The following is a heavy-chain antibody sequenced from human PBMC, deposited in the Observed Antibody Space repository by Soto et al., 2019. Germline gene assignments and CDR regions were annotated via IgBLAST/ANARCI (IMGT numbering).Heavy chain of an antibody. Sequence: GGSLRLSCAASGLIFSVYPMTWVRQAPGKGLECVSIISGSGDTTYYADSVKGRFTISRDNSKNTLYLQMNSLRAEDTAVYYCARDTSSWINYWGQGTLVTVSS. V-gene: IGHV3-23*01. D-gene: IGHD6-13*01. CDR1: GLIFSVYP. CDR3: ARDTSSWINY. J-gene: IGHJ4*02. CDR2: ISGSGDTT.